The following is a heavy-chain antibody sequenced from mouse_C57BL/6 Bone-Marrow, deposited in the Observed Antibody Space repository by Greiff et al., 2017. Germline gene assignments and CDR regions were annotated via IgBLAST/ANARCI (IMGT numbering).Heavy chain of an antibody. CDR1: GFTFSSYG. CDR2: ISSGGSYT. Sequence: EVKLVESGGDLVKPGGSLKLSCAASGFTFSSYGMSWVRQTPDKRLEWVATISSGGSYTYYPDSVKGRFTISRDNAKNTLYLQMSSLKSEDTAMYYCARQYYGPWGTGTTVTVSS. J-gene: IGHJ1*03. D-gene: IGHD1-2*01. CDR3: ARQYYGP. V-gene: IGHV5-6*02.